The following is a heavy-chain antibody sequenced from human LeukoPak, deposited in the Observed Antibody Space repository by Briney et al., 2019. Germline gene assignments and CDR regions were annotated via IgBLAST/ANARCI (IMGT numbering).Heavy chain of an antibody. Sequence: SVKVSCKASGYTFTSYNINWVRQATGQGLELMGWMHPNSGNTVYAQKLQGRVTMTRNTSISTAYMELSSLRSEDTAVYYCARDYYYDSSGHKSGYFDLWGRGTLVTVSS. D-gene: IGHD3-22*01. V-gene: IGHV1-8*01. J-gene: IGHJ2*01. CDR2: MHPNSGNT. CDR3: ARDYYYDSSGHKSGYFDL. CDR1: GYTFTSYN.